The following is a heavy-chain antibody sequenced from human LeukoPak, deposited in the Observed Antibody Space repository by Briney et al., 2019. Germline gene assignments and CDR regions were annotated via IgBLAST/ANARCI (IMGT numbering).Heavy chain of an antibody. J-gene: IGHJ4*02. CDR2: ISCRVFST. Sequence: GGSLRLSCAASGFTFSSYAMSWVRQAPGKGLEWVSGISCRVFSTYYADSVKDRFTISIDNSKNNLYLQMNSLRAEDTAVYYCAKGLDIVVVVATLDYWGQGTLVTVSS. CDR1: GFTFSSYA. D-gene: IGHD2-15*01. V-gene: IGHV3-23*01. CDR3: AKGLDIVVVVATLDY.